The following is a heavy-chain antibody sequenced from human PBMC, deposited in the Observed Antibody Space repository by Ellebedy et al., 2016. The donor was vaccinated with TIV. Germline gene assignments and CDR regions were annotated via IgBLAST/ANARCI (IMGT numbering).Heavy chain of an antibody. J-gene: IGHJ5*02. Sequence: SETLSLXCTVSGGSVRSASYYWSWIRQPPGKGLEWIGYIYDSETTKYNPSLQSRVTISVDTSKNQFSLKLSSVTAADTAVYYCATIYDSSSYAGFDPWGQGTLVT. D-gene: IGHD3-22*01. CDR3: ATIYDSSSYAGFDP. V-gene: IGHV4-61*01. CDR2: IYDSETT. CDR1: GGSVRSASYY.